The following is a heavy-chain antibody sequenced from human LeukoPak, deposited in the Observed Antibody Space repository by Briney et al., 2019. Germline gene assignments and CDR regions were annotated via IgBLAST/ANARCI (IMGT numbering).Heavy chain of an antibody. V-gene: IGHV1-18*01. J-gene: IGHJ5*02. D-gene: IGHD3-3*01. CDR3: ARDLTGTYYDFWSGYLGRFDP. CDR2: ISAYNGNT. CDR1: GYTFTSYG. Sequence: ASVKVSFKASGYTFTSYGISWVRQAPGQGLEWMGWISAYNGNTKYAQKLQGRVTMTTDTSTSTAYMKLRNLRSDDTAVYYCARDLTGTYYDFWSGYLGRFDPWGQGTLVTVSS.